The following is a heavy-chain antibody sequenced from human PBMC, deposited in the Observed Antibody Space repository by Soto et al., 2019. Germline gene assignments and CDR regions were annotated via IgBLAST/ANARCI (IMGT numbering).Heavy chain of an antibody. J-gene: IGHJ4*02. Sequence: PGGSLRLSCVGSGFTFSNAWMSWVRQAPGKGLEWVGRIKSIYNGGTIEYAAPVKGRFIITRDDSRATVFLQMNSLKTEDTAVYYCATGQYFDFWGQGTKVTVYS. CDR2: IKSIYNGGTI. V-gene: IGHV3-15*01. CDR3: ATGQYFDF. CDR1: GFTFSNAW.